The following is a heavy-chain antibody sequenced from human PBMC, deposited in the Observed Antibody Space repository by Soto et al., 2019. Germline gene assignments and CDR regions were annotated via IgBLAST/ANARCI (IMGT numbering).Heavy chain of an antibody. CDR1: GFIFSNAW. Sequence: ESGGALVRPGGSLRLSCAASGFIFSNAWMSWVRQASGKGLEWVGRIKSKINGGTTDYAAPVRGRFTISRDDSKDTLFLQMNSLKTQDPAVYYCTTDDPINRYWGQGTLVTVSS. CDR2: IKSKINGGTT. V-gene: IGHV3-15*02. CDR3: TTDDPINRY. J-gene: IGHJ4*02. D-gene: IGHD1-20*01.